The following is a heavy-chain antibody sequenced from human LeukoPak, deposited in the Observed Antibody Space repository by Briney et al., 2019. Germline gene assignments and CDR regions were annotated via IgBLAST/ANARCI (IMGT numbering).Heavy chain of an antibody. D-gene: IGHD3-16*01. J-gene: IGHJ4*02. CDR3: ARHVGNWGYTPWFDY. CDR1: GGSFSGYY. CDR2: INHSGST. Sequence: PSETLSLTCAVYGGSFSGYYWSWIRQPPGKGLEWIGEINHSGSTNYNPSLKSRVTISVDTSKNQFSLNLSSVTAADTAVYYCARHVGNWGYTPWFDYWGQGTLVTVSS. V-gene: IGHV4-34*01.